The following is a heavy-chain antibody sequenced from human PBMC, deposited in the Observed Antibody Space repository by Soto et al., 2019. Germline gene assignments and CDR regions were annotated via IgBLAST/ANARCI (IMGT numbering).Heavy chain of an antibody. D-gene: IGHD5-18*01. CDR2: ISGSGGST. CDR3: AKLPRAVQLWSYGFDY. CDR1: GFTFSSYA. Sequence: GGSLRLSCAASGFTFSSYAMSWVRQSPGKGLEWVSAISGSGGSTYYADSVKGRFTISRDNSKNTLYLQTNSLRAEDTAVYYCAKLPRAVQLWSYGFDYWGRGTLVTVSS. V-gene: IGHV3-23*01. J-gene: IGHJ4*02.